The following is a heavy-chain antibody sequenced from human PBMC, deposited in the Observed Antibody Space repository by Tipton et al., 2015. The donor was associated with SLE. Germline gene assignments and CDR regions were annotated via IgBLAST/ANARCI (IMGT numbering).Heavy chain of an antibody. CDR2: INPNSGGT. D-gene: IGHD1-26*01. J-gene: IGHJ5*02. CDR1: GYTFTDYY. V-gene: IGHV1-2*06. Sequence: QLVQSGPEVKKPGASVKVSCKASGYTFTDYYIHWVRQAPGQGLEWMGRINPNSGGTNYAQKFQGRVAMTRDTSISTAYMELNRLRSDDTAVYYCTRGRRKWELDDWFDPWGQGALVTVSS. CDR3: TRGRRKWELDDWFDP.